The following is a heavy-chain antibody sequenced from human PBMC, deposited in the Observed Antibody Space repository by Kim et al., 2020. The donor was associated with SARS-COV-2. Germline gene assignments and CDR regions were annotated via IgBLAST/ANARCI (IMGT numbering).Heavy chain of an antibody. J-gene: IGHJ6*02. CDR1: GFTFSNAW. Sequence: GGSLRLSCAASGFTFSNAWMSWVRQAPGKGLEWVGRIKSKTDGGTTDYAAPVKGRFTISRDDSKNTLYLQMNSLKTEDTAVYYCTTDGAMVRGEMDVWGQGTTVTVSS. CDR2: IKSKTDGGTT. V-gene: IGHV3-15*01. D-gene: IGHD3-10*01. CDR3: TTDGAMVRGEMDV.